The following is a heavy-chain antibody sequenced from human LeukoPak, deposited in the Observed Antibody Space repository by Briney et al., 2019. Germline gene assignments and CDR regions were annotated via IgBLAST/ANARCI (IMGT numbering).Heavy chain of an antibody. CDR1: GGSISSGDYY. CDR2: IYYSGST. D-gene: IGHD6-19*01. Sequence: SQTLSLTCTVSGGSISSGDYYWGWIRQPPGKGLEWIGSIYYSGSTYYNPSLKSRVTISVDTSKNQFSLKLSSVTAADTAVYYCARRTSYSSGWDFDYWGQGTLVTVSS. CDR3: ARRTSYSSGWDFDY. J-gene: IGHJ4*02. V-gene: IGHV4-39*01.